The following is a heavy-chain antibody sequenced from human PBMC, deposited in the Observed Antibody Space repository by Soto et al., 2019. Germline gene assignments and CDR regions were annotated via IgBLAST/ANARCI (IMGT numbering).Heavy chain of an antibody. J-gene: IGHJ2*01. CDR1: GGSISSGGYC. V-gene: IGHV4-31*03. Sequence: QVQLQESGPGLVKPSQTLSLTCTVSGGSISSGGYCWSWIRQHPGKGLEWIGYTKYSGSTYYNPSLTSRVTISVDTSKNPFSLKLSSVTAADTAVYYCARDYGGAWYFDLWGRGTLVTVSS. D-gene: IGHD3-16*01. CDR3: ARDYGGAWYFDL. CDR2: TKYSGST.